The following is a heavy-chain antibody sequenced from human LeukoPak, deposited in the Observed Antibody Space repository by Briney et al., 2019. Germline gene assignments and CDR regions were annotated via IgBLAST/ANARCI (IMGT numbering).Heavy chain of an antibody. CDR2: IYSGGST. D-gene: IGHD5-12*01. V-gene: IGHV3-53*01. CDR3: GRGRYEFSAGMDV. J-gene: IGHJ6*02. Sequence: GGSLRLSCAASGFSVSSNYMSWVRQAPGMGLGWVSVIYSGGSTNYADSVRGRFTISRDNSKNTLYLQMNSLRAEDTAVYYCGRGRYEFSAGMDVWGQGTTVTVSS. CDR1: GFSVSSNY.